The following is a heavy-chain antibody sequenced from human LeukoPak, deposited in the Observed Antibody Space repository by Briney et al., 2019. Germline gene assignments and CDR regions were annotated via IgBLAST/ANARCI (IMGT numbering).Heavy chain of an antibody. Sequence: GASVKVSCKASGYTFICYYMHWVRQAPGQGLEWMGWINPNSGVTNYAQKFQGRVTMTRDTSISTAYMELTSLRSDDTAVYYCATTRVTTTRLDYWGQGTLVTVSS. D-gene: IGHD5-12*01. CDR2: INPNSGVT. J-gene: IGHJ4*02. CDR3: ATTRVTTTRLDY. CDR1: GYTFICYY. V-gene: IGHV1-2*02.